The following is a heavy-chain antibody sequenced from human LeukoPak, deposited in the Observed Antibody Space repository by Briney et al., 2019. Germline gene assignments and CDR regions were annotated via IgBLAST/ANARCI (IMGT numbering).Heavy chain of an antibody. D-gene: IGHD3-22*01. J-gene: IGHJ4*02. Sequence: SETLSLTCTVSGGSMSSYYWSWIRQPPGKGLEWIGYIYYSGSTNYNPSLKSRVTISVDTSKNQFSLKLSSVTAADTAVYYCARRRLDSSGYYSNFDYWGQGTLVTVSS. CDR2: IYYSGST. CDR1: GGSMSSYY. CDR3: ARRRLDSSGYYSNFDY. V-gene: IGHV4-59*08.